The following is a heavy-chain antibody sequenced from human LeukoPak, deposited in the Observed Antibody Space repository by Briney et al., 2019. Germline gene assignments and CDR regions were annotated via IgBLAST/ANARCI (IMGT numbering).Heavy chain of an antibody. D-gene: IGHD6-13*01. CDR1: GGSISSSSYY. CDR3: ARHHPLEIAAARGWFDP. V-gene: IGHV4-39*01. J-gene: IGHJ5*02. CDR2: IYYSGST. Sequence: PSETLSLTCTVSGGSISSSSYYWGWIRQPPGKGLEWIGSIYYSGSTYYNPSLKSRVTISVDTSKNQFSLKLSSVTAADTAVYYCARHHPLEIAAARGWFDPWGQGTLVTVSS.